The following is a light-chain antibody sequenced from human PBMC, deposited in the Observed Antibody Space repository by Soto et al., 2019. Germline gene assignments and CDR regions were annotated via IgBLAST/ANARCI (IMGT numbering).Light chain of an antibody. CDR2: DAS. V-gene: IGKV1-5*01. CDR3: QQYNSYSLWT. Sequence: DIQMTQSPSTLSASVGDRVTITCRASQSVRSWLAWYQQKPGKAPKLLIYDASSLETGVPSRFSGSGSGTEFTLTISSLQPDDFATYYCQQYNSYSLWTFGQGTKVDIK. J-gene: IGKJ1*01. CDR1: QSVRSW.